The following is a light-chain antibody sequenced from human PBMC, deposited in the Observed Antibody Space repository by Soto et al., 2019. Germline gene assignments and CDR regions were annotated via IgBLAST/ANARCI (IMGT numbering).Light chain of an antibody. V-gene: IGKV1-39*01. J-gene: IGKJ1*01. CDR3: QKSYSSPRK. CDR1: QHVDRY. CDR2: ATS. Sequence: DIQLTHSPSSLSASVLYRVTITFRASQHVDRYLNWYQQKPGKAPQVLIYATSNLQSGVPSRFSGSGSGTDFTLTINSLQPEDFATYHCQKSYSSPRKFGQGTKVDIK.